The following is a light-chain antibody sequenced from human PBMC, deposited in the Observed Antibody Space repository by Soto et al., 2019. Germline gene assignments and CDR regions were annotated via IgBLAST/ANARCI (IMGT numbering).Light chain of an antibody. CDR3: QQSHSNIQDLT. V-gene: IGKV1-39*01. CDR1: QSVSNR. Sequence: IQMTQSPSSLSASVGDRVTITCRASQSVSNRLNWYQQKPGKAPKLLIYASSSLQSGVPSRFSGSGSGTDFTLTISSLQPEDFATYYCQQSHSNIQDLTFGGGTKVEIK. CDR2: ASS. J-gene: IGKJ4*01.